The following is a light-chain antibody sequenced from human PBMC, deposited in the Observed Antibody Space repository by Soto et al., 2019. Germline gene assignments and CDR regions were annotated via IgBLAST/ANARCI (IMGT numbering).Light chain of an antibody. V-gene: IGLV1-51*02. J-gene: IGLJ1*01. CDR2: ENN. CDR1: SSNIGNNY. Sequence: QSVLTQPPSVSAAPGQKVTISCSGSSSNIGNNYVSWYQQLPGTAPKLLIYENNKRPSGIPDRFSGSKSGTSATLGITGLQTGDEADYYCGTWDSSLSLFGTGTKLTVL. CDR3: GTWDSSLSL.